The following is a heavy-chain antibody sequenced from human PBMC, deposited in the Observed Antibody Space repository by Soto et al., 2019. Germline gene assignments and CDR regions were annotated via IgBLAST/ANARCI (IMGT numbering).Heavy chain of an antibody. CDR3: TRLEAVAADY. J-gene: IGHJ4*02. CDR2: IRSRANNYAT. Sequence: EVQLVESGGGLVQPGGSLMLSCAASGFTLSGSAIHWDRQASGKGLEWVARIRSRANNYATAYAASVKGRFTVSRDDSKNTAYLQMNSLKAEDTAVYYCTRLEAVAADYWGQGTLVTVSS. V-gene: IGHV3-73*01. CDR1: GFTLSGSA. D-gene: IGHD6-19*01.